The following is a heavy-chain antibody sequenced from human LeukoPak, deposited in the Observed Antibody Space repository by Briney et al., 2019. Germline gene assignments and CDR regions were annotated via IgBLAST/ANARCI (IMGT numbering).Heavy chain of an antibody. J-gene: IGHJ4*02. V-gene: IGHV3-15*01. CDR2: IKSKVDGETT. Sequence: PGGSLRLSCAASRFTFSNAWMNWVRQAPGKGLEWVGRIKSKVDGETTDYAAPVKGRFTISRDDSNNMVYLQMNSLKIEDTAVYYWAIDEPNYAPYDFDYWGQGTLVTVSS. CDR3: AIDEPNYAPYDFDY. D-gene: IGHD4/OR15-4a*01. CDR1: RFTFSNAW.